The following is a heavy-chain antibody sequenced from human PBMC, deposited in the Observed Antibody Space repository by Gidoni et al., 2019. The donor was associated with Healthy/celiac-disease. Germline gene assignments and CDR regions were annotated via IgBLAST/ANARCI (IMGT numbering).Heavy chain of an antibody. CDR1: GFTFSSYA. Sequence: QVQLVESGGGVVQPGRSLRLSCAASGFTFSSYAMHWVRQAPGKGLEWVAVISYDGSKKYYADAVKGRFTISRDNSKNTLYLQMNSLRAEDTAVYYCARDRDRYGYYYDSSGYYLDYWGQGTLITVSS. V-gene: IGHV3-30*04. CDR2: ISYDGSKK. D-gene: IGHD3-22*01. CDR3: ARDRDRYGYYYDSSGYYLDY. J-gene: IGHJ4*02.